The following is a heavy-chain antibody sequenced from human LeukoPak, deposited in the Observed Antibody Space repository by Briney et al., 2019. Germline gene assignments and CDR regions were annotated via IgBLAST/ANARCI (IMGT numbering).Heavy chain of an antibody. D-gene: IGHD3-10*01. V-gene: IGHV1-2*02. CDR3: ARGRGTTMVRGVITNYFDL. Sequence: ASVKVSCQTSGYTFTAHYIHRARQAPGQALEWMGWIDPNSGGTNYAQKFLGSVTMTGDTSINTAFMEIRRLRSDDTAIYYCARGRGTTMVRGVITNYFDLWGRGSLVTVSS. CDR1: GYTFTAHY. CDR2: IDPNSGGT. J-gene: IGHJ2*01.